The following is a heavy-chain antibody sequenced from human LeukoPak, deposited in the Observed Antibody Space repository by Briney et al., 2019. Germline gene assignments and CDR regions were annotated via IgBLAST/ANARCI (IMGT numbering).Heavy chain of an antibody. Sequence: GASVKVSCTASGGTFSSYAISWVRQAPGQGLEWMGRIIPILGIANYAQKFQGRVTITADKSTSTAYMELSSLRSEDTAVYYCAREFSGASPFDYWGQGTLVTVSS. V-gene: IGHV1-69*04. CDR2: IIPILGIA. D-gene: IGHD6-25*01. CDR3: AREFSGASPFDY. J-gene: IGHJ4*02. CDR1: GGTFSSYA.